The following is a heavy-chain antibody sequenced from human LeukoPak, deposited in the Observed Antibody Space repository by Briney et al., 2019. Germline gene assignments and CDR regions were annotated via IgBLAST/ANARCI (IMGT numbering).Heavy chain of an antibody. CDR2: INPNSGGT. J-gene: IGHJ3*02. CDR3: ARDLWFGSYCGGDCYSSAFDI. CDR1: GYTFTGYY. V-gene: IGHV1-2*02. D-gene: IGHD2-21*02. Sequence: ASVKVSCKASGYTFTGYYMHWVRQAPGQELEWMGWINPNSGGTNYAQKFQGRVTMTRDTSISTAYMELSRLRSDDTAVYYCARDLWFGSYCGGDCYSSAFDIWGQGTMVTVSS.